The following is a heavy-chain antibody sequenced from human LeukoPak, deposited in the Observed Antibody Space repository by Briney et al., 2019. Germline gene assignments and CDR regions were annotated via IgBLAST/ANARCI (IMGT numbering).Heavy chain of an antibody. CDR1: VGTFSSYA. CDR2: ILPIFGTA. CDR3: ASSLCSSTSCYQGFDP. D-gene: IGHD2-2*01. V-gene: IGHV1-69*05. Sequence: GASVNVSCKASVGTFSSYATSWVRQAPGQALEWRGGILPIFGTASYAHKFHGRVTITTDESTSTAYMELSSLRSEDTAVYYCASSLCSSTSCYQGFDPWGQGTLVTVSS. J-gene: IGHJ5*02.